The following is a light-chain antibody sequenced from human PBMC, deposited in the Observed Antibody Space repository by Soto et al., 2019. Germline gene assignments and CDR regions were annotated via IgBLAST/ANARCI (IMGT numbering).Light chain of an antibody. J-gene: IGLJ2*01. CDR3: SSYTSTSTV. V-gene: IGLV2-14*01. Sequence: QSVLTQPAYVSGSPGQSISISCTGTSNDIGIYNYVSWYQQYPGKAPKLLIYEVNNRLSGVSNRFSGSKSGNTASLTISGLQAEDEAFYYCSSYTSTSTVFGGGTKLTVL. CDR1: SNDIGIYNY. CDR2: EVN.